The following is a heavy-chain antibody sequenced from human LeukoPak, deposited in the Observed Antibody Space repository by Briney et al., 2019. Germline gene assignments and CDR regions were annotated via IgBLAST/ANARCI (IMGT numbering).Heavy chain of an antibody. J-gene: IGHJ5*02. V-gene: IGHV1-46*01. CDR3: ARDNSVRDEAWWFNP. D-gene: IGHD5-24*01. Sequence: ASVKVSCKAFGYTFTSNYMHWVRQAPGQGPEWMGVISPSGGSTTYAQKFQGRVTLTRDMSTSTDYLELSSLRSEDSAVYHCARDNSVRDEAWWFNPWGQGTLVTVSS. CDR1: GYTFTSNY. CDR2: ISPSGGST.